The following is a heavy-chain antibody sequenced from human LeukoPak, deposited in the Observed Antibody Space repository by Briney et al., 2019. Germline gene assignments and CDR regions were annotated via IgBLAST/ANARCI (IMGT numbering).Heavy chain of an antibody. CDR3: ARAQSDSSGYYYVGDY. D-gene: IGHD3-22*01. V-gene: IGHV3-72*01. Sequence: GGSLRLSCAASGFALSDYYMDWVRQAPGQGLEWVARTRKKAKGYTTEYAASVKGRFTISRDDSKNSVDLQMNSLITEDTAVYYCARAQSDSSGYYYVGDYWGQGTLVTVSS. CDR2: TRKKAKGYTT. J-gene: IGHJ4*02. CDR1: GFALSDYY.